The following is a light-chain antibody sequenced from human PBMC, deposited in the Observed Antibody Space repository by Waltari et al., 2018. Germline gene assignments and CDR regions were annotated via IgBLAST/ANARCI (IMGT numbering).Light chain of an antibody. CDR2: AAS. Sequence: IQMTQSPSALSASVGDRVTMSCRASQNIDRNLAWYQQKAGKAPNLLIHAASSLQSGIPSRFSGSGSGTDFTLTISSLQPEDSATYYCQHYYQHPPTFGQGTKVEIK. V-gene: IGKV1-6*01. CDR1: QNIDRN. J-gene: IGKJ1*01. CDR3: QHYYQHPPT.